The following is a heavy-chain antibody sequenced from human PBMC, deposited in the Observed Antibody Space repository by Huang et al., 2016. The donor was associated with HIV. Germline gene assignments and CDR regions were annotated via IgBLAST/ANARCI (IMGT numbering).Heavy chain of an antibody. Sequence: QVQLQESGPGLVKPSETLSLTCTVSGGSISTHYWSWIRQPPGKGLAWIGSIDYSGSTNYSPSLKSRVPIVLDTSKNQFSLRVNSGTAADTAMYYCARDHHDFWRGYRRMYFFDHWGQGTLVTVSS. CDR2: IDYSGST. D-gene: IGHD3-3*01. J-gene: IGHJ4*02. CDR3: ARDHHDFWRGYRRMYFFDH. V-gene: IGHV4-59*11. CDR1: GGSISTHY.